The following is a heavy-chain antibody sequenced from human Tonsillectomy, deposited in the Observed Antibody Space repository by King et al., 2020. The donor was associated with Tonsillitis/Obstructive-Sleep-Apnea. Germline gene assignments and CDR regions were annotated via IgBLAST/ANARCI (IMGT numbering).Heavy chain of an antibody. V-gene: IGHV3-53*01. D-gene: IGHD1-26*01. J-gene: IGHJ4*02. Sequence: VQLVESGGGLIQPGGSLRLSCAASGFTVSTNYMSWVRQAPGKGLEWVSVIYSGGRTYYADSVKGRFTISRDNSKNTLYLQMNSLRAEDTAVYYCARGSVGTYYNHLDYWGQGTLVTVSS. CDR3: ARGSVGTYYNHLDY. CDR1: GFTVSTNY. CDR2: IYSGGRT.